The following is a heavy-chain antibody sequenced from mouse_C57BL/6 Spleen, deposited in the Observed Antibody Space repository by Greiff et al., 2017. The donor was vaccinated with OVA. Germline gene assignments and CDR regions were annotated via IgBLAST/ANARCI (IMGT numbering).Heavy chain of an antibody. CDR2: ISSGSSTI. CDR1: GFTFSDYG. CDR3: ARPGVVAHYYAMDY. D-gene: IGHD1-1*01. V-gene: IGHV5-17*01. J-gene: IGHJ4*01. Sequence: VQLKESGGGLVKPGGSLKLSCAASGFTFSDYGMHWVRQAPEKGLEWVAYISSGSSTIYYADTVKGRFTISRDNAKNTLFLQMTSLRSEDTAMYYCARPGVVAHYYAMDYWGQGTSVTVSS.